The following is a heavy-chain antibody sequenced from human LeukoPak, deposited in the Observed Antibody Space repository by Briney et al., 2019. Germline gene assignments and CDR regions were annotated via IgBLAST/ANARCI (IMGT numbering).Heavy chain of an antibody. CDR2: ISGDGGST. CDR1: GFTFDDYA. CDR3: AKDRGLRFLEWLFDY. V-gene: IGHV3-43*02. D-gene: IGHD3-3*01. J-gene: IGHJ4*02. Sequence: GGSLRLSCAASGFTFDDYAMHWVRQAPGKSLEWVSLISGDGGSTYYADSVKGRFTISRDNSKNSLYLQMNSLRTEDTALYYCAKDRGLRFLEWLFDYWGQGTLDTVSS.